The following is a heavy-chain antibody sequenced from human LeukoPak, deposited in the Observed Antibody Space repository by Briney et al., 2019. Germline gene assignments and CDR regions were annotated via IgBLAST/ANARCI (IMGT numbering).Heavy chain of an antibody. CDR1: GFTFSSYA. V-gene: IGHV3-23*01. J-gene: IGHJ4*02. CDR3: AKAPALYGDYAQFDY. D-gene: IGHD4-17*01. Sequence: GGSLRLSCAASGFTFSSYAMSWVRQAPGKGLEWVSAISGSGGSSCYADSVQGRFIILRDNSRNTLYLQMNSLRAEDTAVYYCAKAPALYGDYAQFDYWGQGTLVTVSS. CDR2: ISGSGGSS.